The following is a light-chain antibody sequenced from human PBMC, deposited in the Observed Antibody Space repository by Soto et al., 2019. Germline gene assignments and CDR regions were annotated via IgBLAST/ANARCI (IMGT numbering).Light chain of an antibody. CDR2: GAS. J-gene: IGKJ1*01. V-gene: IGKV3-15*01. Sequence: EIALTQSPGTLSLSPGETATLSCRASQSASSSHLCWYQQKPGQTPRLLIYGASSRATGIPARFSGSGSGTEFTLTVSSLQSEDFAIYYCQQYLQWPPTFGQGTKVDI. CDR1: QSASSSH. CDR3: QQYLQWPPT.